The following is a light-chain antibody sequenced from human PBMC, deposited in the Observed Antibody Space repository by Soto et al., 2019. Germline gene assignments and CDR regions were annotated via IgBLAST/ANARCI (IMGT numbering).Light chain of an antibody. CDR3: QHAKSFPVT. V-gene: IGKV1-39*01. CDR1: QSISSY. CDR2: AAS. J-gene: IGKJ5*01. Sequence: DIQMTQSPSSLSASVGDRVTITCRASQSISSYLNWYQQKPGKAPKLLIYAASSLQSGVPSRFSGSGSGTDFTLTISCLQSEDFATYYCQHAKSFPVTFGQGARLEIK.